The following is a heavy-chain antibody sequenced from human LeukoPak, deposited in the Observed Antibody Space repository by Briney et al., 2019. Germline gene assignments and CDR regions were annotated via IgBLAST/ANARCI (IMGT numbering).Heavy chain of an antibody. Sequence: GGSLRLSCAASGFTFSSYWMSWVRQAPGKGLEWVANIKQDGSEKYYVDSVKGRFTISRDNAKNSLYLQMNGLRAEDTAVYYCARGANYGVPYYYYYMDVWGKGTTVIVSS. J-gene: IGHJ6*03. CDR1: GFTFSSYW. D-gene: IGHD1-7*01. V-gene: IGHV3-7*04. CDR2: IKQDGSEK. CDR3: ARGANYGVPYYYYYMDV.